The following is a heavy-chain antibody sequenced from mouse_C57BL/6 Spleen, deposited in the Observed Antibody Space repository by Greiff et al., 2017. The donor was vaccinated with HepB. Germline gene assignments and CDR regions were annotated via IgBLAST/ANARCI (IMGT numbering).Heavy chain of an antibody. CDR2: ISRGSSTI. J-gene: IGHJ3*01. Sequence: EVMLVESGGGLVKPGGSLKLSCAASGFTFSDYGMHWVRQAPEKGLEWVAYISRGSSTIYYADTVKGRFTISRDNAKNTLFLQMTSLRSEDTAMYYCARKNDYDGGFAYWGQGTLVTVSA. CDR3: ARKNDYDGGFAY. V-gene: IGHV5-17*01. D-gene: IGHD2-4*01. CDR1: GFTFSDYG.